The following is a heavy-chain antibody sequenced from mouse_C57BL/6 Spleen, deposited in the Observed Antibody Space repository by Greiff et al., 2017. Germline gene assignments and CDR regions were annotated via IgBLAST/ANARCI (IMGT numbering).Heavy chain of an antibody. CDR1: GYTFTGYW. J-gene: IGHJ4*01. D-gene: IGHD3-2*01. V-gene: IGHV1-9*01. CDR3: AGFRQGYAKGG. CDR2: ILPGSGST. Sequence: ESGAELMKPGASVKLSCKATGYTFTGYWIAWVKQRPGHGLEWIGEILPGSGSTNYNEKFKGKATFTEDTSSNTAYMQLSILTTEDSANYYCAGFRQGYAKGGWGQVASVTVSS.